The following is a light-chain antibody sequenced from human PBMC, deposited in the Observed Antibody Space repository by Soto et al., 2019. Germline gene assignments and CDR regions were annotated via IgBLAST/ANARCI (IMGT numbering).Light chain of an antibody. CDR2: AAD. CDR3: QQSFGTLYT. V-gene: IGKV1-39*01. Sequence: IQMIQSPSSLSASIGDRVTITCRASQSVINHLNWYQQKPGKAPKLLIYAADTLQNGVPSRFSGSGSGTGFTLTISSLQPEDFATYYCQQSFGTLYTFGQGTKLEI. CDR1: QSVINH. J-gene: IGKJ2*01.